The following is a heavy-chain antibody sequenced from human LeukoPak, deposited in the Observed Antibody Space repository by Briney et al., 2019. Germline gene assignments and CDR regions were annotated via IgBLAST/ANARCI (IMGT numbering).Heavy chain of an antibody. V-gene: IGHV3-7*01. J-gene: IGHJ4*02. D-gene: IGHD1-1*01. CDR1: GFTFSNYW. CDR3: ARDPGITMERTDY. CDR2: INQDGSDK. Sequence: GGSLRLPCAASGFTFSNYWMTWVRQAPGKGLEWVVNINQDGSDKYFVDSVKGRFTISRDNAKNSVYLQMNSLRVEDTAVYYCARDPGITMERTDYWGQGTLVTVSS.